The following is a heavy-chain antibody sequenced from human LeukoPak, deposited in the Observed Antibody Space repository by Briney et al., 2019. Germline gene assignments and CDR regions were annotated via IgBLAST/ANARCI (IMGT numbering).Heavy chain of an antibody. J-gene: IGHJ4*02. CDR1: GGSISSSSYY. CDR2: IYYSGST. V-gene: IGHV4-39*01. CDR3: ARIAWQQLVDY. Sequence: SETLSLTCTVSGGSISSSSYYWGWIRQPPGKGLEWIGSIYYSGSTYYNPTLKSRVTISVDTSKNQFSLKLSSVTAADTAVYYCARIAWQQLVDYWGQGTLVTVSS. D-gene: IGHD6-13*01.